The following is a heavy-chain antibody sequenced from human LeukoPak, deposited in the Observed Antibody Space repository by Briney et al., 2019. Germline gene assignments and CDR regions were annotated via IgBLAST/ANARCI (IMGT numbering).Heavy chain of an antibody. CDR1: GGSFSGYY. CDR3: ALQLWPYYFDY. D-gene: IGHD5-18*01. V-gene: IGHV4-34*01. J-gene: IGHJ4*02. CDR2: INHSGST. Sequence: SETLSLTCAVYGGSFSGYYWSWIRQPPGKGLEWIGEINHSGSTNYNPSLKSRVTISVDTSKNQFSLKLSSVTAADTAVYYCALQLWPYYFDYWGQGTLVTVSS.